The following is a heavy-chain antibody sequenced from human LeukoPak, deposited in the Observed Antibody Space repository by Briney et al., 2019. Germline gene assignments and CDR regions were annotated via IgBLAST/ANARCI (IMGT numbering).Heavy chain of an antibody. V-gene: IGHV1-69*04. J-gene: IGHJ5*02. D-gene: IGHD2-15*01. CDR1: GGTFSSYA. CDR2: IIPILGIA. CDR3: AESVVVAATPQLNWFDP. Sequence: ASVKVSCKASGGTFSSYAISWVRQAPGQGLEWMGRIIPILGIANYAQKFQGRVTITADKSTSTAYMELSSLRSEDTAVYYCAESVVVAATPQLNWFDPLGPGNPGHRLL.